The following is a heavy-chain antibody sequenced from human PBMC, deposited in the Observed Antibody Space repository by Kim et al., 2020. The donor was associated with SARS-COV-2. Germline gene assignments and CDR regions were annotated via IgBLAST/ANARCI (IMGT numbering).Heavy chain of an antibody. Sequence: ASVKVSCKASGYTFTSYAMHWVRQAPGQRLEWMGWINAGNGNTKYSQKFQGRVTITRDTSASTAYMELSSLRSEDTAVYYCARELPVWFGEYYFDYWGQGTLVTVSS. CDR2: INAGNGNT. CDR1: GYTFTSYA. D-gene: IGHD3-10*01. J-gene: IGHJ4*02. V-gene: IGHV1-3*01. CDR3: ARELPVWFGEYYFDY.